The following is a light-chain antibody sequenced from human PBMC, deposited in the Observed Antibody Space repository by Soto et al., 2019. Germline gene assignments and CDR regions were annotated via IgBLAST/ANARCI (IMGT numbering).Light chain of an antibody. J-gene: IGKJ1*01. CDR1: QSISSW. Sequence: DIQMTQSPSTLSASVGDRVTITCRASQSISSWLAWYQQKPGKAPKLLIYDASSLESGVPSRFSGSGSGTEFTLTISSLQAEDVAVYFCYQYEQTPPWTFGRGTKVEIK. CDR2: DAS. CDR3: YQYEQTPPWT. V-gene: IGKV1-5*01.